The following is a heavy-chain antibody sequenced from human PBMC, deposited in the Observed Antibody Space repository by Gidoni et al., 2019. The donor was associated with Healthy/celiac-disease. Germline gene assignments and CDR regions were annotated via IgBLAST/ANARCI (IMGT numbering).Heavy chain of an antibody. V-gene: IGHV3-21*01. CDR3: ARGGVATKYYFDY. D-gene: IGHD5-12*01. Sequence: ISSSSSYIYYADSVKGRFTISRDNAKNSLYLQMNSLRAEDTAVYYCARGGVATKYYFDYWGQGTLVTVSS. CDR2: ISSSSSYI. J-gene: IGHJ4*02.